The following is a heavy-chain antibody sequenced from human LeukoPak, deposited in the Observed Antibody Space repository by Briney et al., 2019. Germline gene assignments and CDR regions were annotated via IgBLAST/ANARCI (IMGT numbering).Heavy chain of an antibody. V-gene: IGHV3-11*04. CDR3: ARGLVNGDYPFNY. CDR1: GYSISSGYY. J-gene: IGHJ4*02. Sequence: LSLTCTVSGYSISSGYYWGWIRQPPGKGLEWVSDIDSSGSTRYYADSVKGRFTISRDNAKNTLYLEMNSLRTEDTAVYYCARGLVNGDYPFNYWGQGTLVTVSS. CDR2: IDSSGSTR. D-gene: IGHD4-17*01.